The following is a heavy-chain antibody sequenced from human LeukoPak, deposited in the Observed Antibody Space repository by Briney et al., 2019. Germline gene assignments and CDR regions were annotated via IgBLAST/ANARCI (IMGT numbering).Heavy chain of an antibody. Sequence: SETLSLTCTVSGGSISSYYWSWIRQPPGKGLEWIGYIYYSGSTNYNPSLKSRVTISVDTSKTQFSLKLSSVTAADTAVYYCARSRGYSYGTTFLDYWGQGTLVTVSS. CDR2: IYYSGST. V-gene: IGHV4-59*08. CDR3: ARSRGYSYGTTFLDY. CDR1: GGSISSYY. J-gene: IGHJ4*02. D-gene: IGHD5-18*01.